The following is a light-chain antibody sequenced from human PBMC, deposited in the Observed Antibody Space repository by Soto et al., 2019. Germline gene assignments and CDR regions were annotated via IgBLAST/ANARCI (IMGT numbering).Light chain of an antibody. CDR3: QQYHRYST. Sequence: DIQMTQSPSTLSASVGDRVTITCRASQRISSWLAWYQQKPGKAPKLLIYDASTLDSGVPSRFSGSASGTEFTLTISSLESDDFATYYCQQYHRYSTFGQGTKVDIK. J-gene: IGKJ1*01. V-gene: IGKV1-5*01. CDR2: DAS. CDR1: QRISSW.